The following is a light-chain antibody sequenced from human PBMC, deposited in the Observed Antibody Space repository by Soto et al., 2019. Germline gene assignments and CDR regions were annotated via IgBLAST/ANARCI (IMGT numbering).Light chain of an antibody. J-gene: IGLJ2*01. Sequence: QSALTQPASVSGSPGQSITISCTGTNSDIGGYNYVSWYQQHPGKAPKLMIYDVSNRPSGVSYRFSGSKFGNTAFLTMSGLHFEDEADYYLSSYTSRSSIGVFGGRIKLTVL. CDR3: SSYTSRSSIGV. CDR1: NSDIGGYNY. V-gene: IGLV2-14*03. CDR2: DVS.